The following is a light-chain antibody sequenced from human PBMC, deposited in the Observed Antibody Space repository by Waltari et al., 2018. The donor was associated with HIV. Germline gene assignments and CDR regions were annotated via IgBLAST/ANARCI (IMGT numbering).Light chain of an antibody. Sequence: DIRLTQSPSLLSASVGDRVSFTYRSSQDISTNLAWFQQKPGKVPNLLIYSASTLHVGVPSRFSGSGSGTEFTLTIDVLQPEDFATYYCLQLSNFPFTFGPGTKLAIK. J-gene: IGKJ2*01. CDR1: QDISTN. CDR3: LQLSNFPFT. V-gene: IGKV1-9*01. CDR2: SAS.